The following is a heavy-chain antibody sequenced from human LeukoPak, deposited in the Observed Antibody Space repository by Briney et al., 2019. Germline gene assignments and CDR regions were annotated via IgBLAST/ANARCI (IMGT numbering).Heavy chain of an antibody. CDR3: ARGTSSGYYYLFDY. Sequence: GGSLRLSCAASGFTFSSNWMHWVRQAPGKGLEWVSRISEDGSSTIYADSVKGRFTISRDSAKNTLYLQMNSLRAEDTAVYYCARGTSSGYYYLFDYWGPGTLVTVSS. CDR2: ISEDGSST. D-gene: IGHD3-22*01. J-gene: IGHJ4*02. V-gene: IGHV3-74*01. CDR1: GFTFSSNW.